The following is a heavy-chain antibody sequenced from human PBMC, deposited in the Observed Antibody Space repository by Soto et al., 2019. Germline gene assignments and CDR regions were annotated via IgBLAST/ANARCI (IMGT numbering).Heavy chain of an antibody. V-gene: IGHV4-4*02. CDR3: AIGYSGYDTYFDY. D-gene: IGHD5-12*01. Sequence: SETLSLTCAVFGGSISSSNWWSWGRQPPGKGLEWIGEIYHSGSTNYNPSLKSRVTISVDKSKNQFSLKLSSVTAADTAVYYCAIGYSGYDTYFDYWGQGTLVTVSS. CDR2: IYHSGST. CDR1: GGSISSSNW. J-gene: IGHJ4*02.